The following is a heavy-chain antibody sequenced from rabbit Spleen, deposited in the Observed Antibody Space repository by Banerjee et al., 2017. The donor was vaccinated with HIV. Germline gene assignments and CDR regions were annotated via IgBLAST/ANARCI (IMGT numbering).Heavy chain of an antibody. CDR3: ARDLAGVIGWNFNL. CDR1: GVSFSSNHY. CDR2: IDAGSSAFT. V-gene: IGHV1S40*01. J-gene: IGHJ4*01. Sequence: QSLEESGGGLVKPGASLTLTCTASGVSFSSNHYMCWVRQAPGKGLEWIACIDAGSSAFTYFATWAKGRFTISKTSSTTVTLQMTRLTAADTATYFCARDLAGVIGWNFNLWGQGTLVTVS. D-gene: IGHD4-1*01.